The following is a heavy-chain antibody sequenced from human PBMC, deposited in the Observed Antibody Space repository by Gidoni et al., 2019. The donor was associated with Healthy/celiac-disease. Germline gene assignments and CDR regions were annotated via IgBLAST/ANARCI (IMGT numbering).Heavy chain of an antibody. CDR2: IDPSASYT. D-gene: IGHD3-22*01. V-gene: IGHV5-10-1*03. CDR1: GYSFTSYW. J-gene: IGHJ4*02. CDR3: ARHSRPYDSSGYYGY. Sequence: EVQLVQSGAEVKKPGEALRSSCKGSGYSFTSYWISWVRQMPGKCLEWMGRIDPSASYTNYSPSFQGHVTISADKSISTAYLQWSSLKASDTAMYYCARHSRPYDSSGYYGYWGQGTLVTVSS.